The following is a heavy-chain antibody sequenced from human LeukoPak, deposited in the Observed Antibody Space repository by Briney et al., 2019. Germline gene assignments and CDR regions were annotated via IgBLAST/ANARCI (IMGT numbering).Heavy chain of an antibody. V-gene: IGHV3-48*03. CDR2: INTGSSSI. D-gene: IGHD2-21*01. J-gene: IGHJ4*02. Sequence: PGGSLRLSCAASGFTFTSDAMHWVRQAPGKGLEWVSYINTGSSSIYYADSLKGRFTISRDDAKNSVYLQLNSLRAEDTALYYCARETSHCGGDCYDYWGQGTLVTVSS. CDR3: ARETSHCGGDCYDY. CDR1: GFTFTSDA.